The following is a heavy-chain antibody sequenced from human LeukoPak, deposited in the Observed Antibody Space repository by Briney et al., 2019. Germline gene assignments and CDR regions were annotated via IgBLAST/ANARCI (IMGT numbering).Heavy chain of an antibody. CDR1: GFTFSSYA. J-gene: IGHJ4*02. Sequence: GGSLRLSCAASGFTFSSYAMSWVRQAPGKGLEWVSAISGSGRTTYYTDSVKGRFTISRDNSKNTLYLQMNSLRAEDTAVYYCAKDQAYDFWSGYYAFDYWGQGTLVTVSS. V-gene: IGHV3-23*01. CDR2: ISGSGRTT. D-gene: IGHD3-3*01. CDR3: AKDQAYDFWSGYYAFDY.